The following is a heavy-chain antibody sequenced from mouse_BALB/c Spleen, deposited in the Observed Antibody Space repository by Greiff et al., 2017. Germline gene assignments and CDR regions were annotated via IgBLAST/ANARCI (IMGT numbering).Heavy chain of an antibody. CDR3: ARLGGTDYYAMDY. Sequence: QVQLQQSGPELVKPGASVKMSCKASGYTFTSYYIHWVKQRPGQGLEWIGWIYPGDGSTKYNEKFKGKTTLTADKSSSTAYMLLSSLTSEDSAIYFCARLGGTDYYAMDYWGQGTSVTVSS. CDR1: GYTFTSYY. CDR2: IYPGDGST. D-gene: IGHD1-1*02. J-gene: IGHJ4*01. V-gene: IGHV1S56*01.